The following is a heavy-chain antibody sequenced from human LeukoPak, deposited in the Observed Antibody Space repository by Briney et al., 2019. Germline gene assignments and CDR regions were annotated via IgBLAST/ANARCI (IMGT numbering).Heavy chain of an antibody. J-gene: IGHJ4*02. V-gene: IGHV1-69*13. Sequence: ASVKVSCKASGGTFSSYAVSWVRQAPGQGLEWMGGIIPIFGTANYAQKFQGRVTITADESTSTAYMELSSLRSEDTAVYYCARLTGIAAAGTGYWGQGTLVTVSS. CDR1: GGTFSSYA. CDR3: ARLTGIAAAGTGY. D-gene: IGHD6-13*01. CDR2: IIPIFGTA.